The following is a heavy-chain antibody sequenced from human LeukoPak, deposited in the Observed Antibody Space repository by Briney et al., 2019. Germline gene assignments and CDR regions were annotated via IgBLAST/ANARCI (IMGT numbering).Heavy chain of an antibody. CDR2: IYYSGST. J-gene: IGHJ4*02. CDR3: ARDRGEYYFDY. Sequence: SETLSLTCTVSGGSISSYYWSWIRQPPGKGLEWIGYIYYSGSTNYNPSLKSRVTISVDTSKNQFSLKLSSVTAADTAVYYCARDRGEYYFDYWGQGTLVTVSS. V-gene: IGHV4-59*01. CDR1: GGSISSYY.